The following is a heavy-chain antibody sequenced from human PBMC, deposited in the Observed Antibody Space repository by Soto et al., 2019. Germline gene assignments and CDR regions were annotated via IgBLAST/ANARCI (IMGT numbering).Heavy chain of an antibody. CDR1: GYSFTSHW. D-gene: IGHD2-2*01. Sequence: PGESLKISCNTSGYSFTSHWIAWVRQMPGKGLEWMGIIYPSDSDIRYRPSFQGQVTISVDKSISTAYLQWSSLKASDTATYYCARQDYSNYRGGMDVWGQGTTVT. J-gene: IGHJ6*02. CDR2: IYPSDSDI. V-gene: IGHV5-51*01. CDR3: ARQDYSNYRGGMDV.